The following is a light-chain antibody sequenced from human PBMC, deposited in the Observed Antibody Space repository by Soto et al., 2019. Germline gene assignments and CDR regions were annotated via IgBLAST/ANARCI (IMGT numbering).Light chain of an antibody. Sequence: QSVLTQPPSASGTPGQRVTISCSGSSSNIGSNTVNWYQQLPGTAPKLLIYSNNQRPSGVPDRFSGSKSGTSASLAISGLQSEDEADYYCAAWDDSLNVYVFVTRTKVTVL. CDR1: SSNIGSNT. CDR3: AAWDDSLNVYV. J-gene: IGLJ1*01. CDR2: SNN. V-gene: IGLV1-44*01.